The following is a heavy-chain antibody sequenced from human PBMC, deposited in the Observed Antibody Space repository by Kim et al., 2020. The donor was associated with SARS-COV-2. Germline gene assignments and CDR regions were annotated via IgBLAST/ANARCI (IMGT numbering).Heavy chain of an antibody. CDR1: GGSISSYY. Sequence: SETLSLTCTVSGGSISSYYWSWIRQPPGKGLEWIGYIYYSGSTNYNPSLKSRVTISVDTSKNQFSLKLSSVTAADTAVYYCARRNARVEQHLVLYNWFDPWGQGTLVTVSS. J-gene: IGHJ5*02. D-gene: IGHD6-13*01. CDR2: IYYSGST. CDR3: ARRNARVEQHLVLYNWFDP. V-gene: IGHV4-59*08.